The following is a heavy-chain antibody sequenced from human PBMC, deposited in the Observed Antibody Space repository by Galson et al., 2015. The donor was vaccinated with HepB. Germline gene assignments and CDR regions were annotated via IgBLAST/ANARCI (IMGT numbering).Heavy chain of an antibody. Sequence: SVKVSCKASGYTFTSYYMHWVRQAPGQGLEWMGIINPSGGSTSYAQKFQGRVTMTRDTSTSTVYMELSSLRSEDTAVYYCARDGNSSPGYYGMDVWGQGTTVTVSS. CDR2: INPSGGST. V-gene: IGHV1-46*03. D-gene: IGHD6-13*01. J-gene: IGHJ6*02. CDR3: ARDGNSSPGYYGMDV. CDR1: GYTFTSYY.